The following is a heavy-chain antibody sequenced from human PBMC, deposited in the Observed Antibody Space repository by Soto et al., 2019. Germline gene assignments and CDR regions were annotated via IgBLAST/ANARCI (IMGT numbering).Heavy chain of an antibody. CDR1: GFTFSNYA. J-gene: IGHJ5*02. CDR2: LLRSGSTT. D-gene: IGHD4-17*01. Sequence: GGSLRLSCVASGFTFSNYAITWARQAPGKGLEWVSSLLRSGSTTYYADSVKGRFTISSDKSANSLYLQMDSLRAEDTAVYYCAKDAVSGDGVWLLDSWGQGTVVTVSS. V-gene: IGHV3-23*01. CDR3: AKDAVSGDGVWLLDS.